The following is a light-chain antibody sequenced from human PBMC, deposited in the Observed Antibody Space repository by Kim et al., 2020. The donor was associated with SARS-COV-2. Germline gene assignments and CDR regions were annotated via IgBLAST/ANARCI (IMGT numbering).Light chain of an antibody. CDR1: SNDVGNQG. V-gene: IGLV10-54*01. Sequence: QTATLTCTGNSNDVGNQGAAWLQQEEGHPPKLLSYRNDNRPAGISERFSASRSGNTASLTITGLQPEDEGDDYCSAWDSSLSSWVFGGGTQLTVL. CDR2: RND. J-gene: IGLJ3*02. CDR3: SAWDSSLSSWV.